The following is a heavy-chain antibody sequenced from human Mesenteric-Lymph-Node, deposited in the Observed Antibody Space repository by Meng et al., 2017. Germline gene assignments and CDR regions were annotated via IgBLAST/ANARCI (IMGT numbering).Heavy chain of an antibody. CDR2: ISYDGSNK. V-gene: IGHV3-30*01. D-gene: IGHD3-16*01. CDR1: GFTFSSYA. Sequence: GESLKISCAASGFTFSSYAMHWVRQAPGKGLEWVAVISYDGSNKYYADSVKGRFTISRDNSKNTLYLQMNSLRAADTAVYYCARVGLQDGNWFDPWGQGTLVTVSS. J-gene: IGHJ5*02. CDR3: ARVGLQDGNWFDP.